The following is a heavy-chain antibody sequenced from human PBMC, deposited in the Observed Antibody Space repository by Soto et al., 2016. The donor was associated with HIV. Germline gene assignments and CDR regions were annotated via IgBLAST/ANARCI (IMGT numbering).Heavy chain of an antibody. CDR2: ITNSGDTT. J-gene: IGHJ2*01. Sequence: EVRLLESGGGLVQPGESLGLSCAASGFIFSKYAITWVRQAPGRGLEWVATITNSGDTTYYADSMKGRFTISRDNSNNMAYLEIHSLRVEDTASYYCTKDNSKVIRLYWYFDVWGRGTRVTVSS. CDR3: TKDNSKVIRLYWYFDV. D-gene: IGHD2-8*01. CDR1: GFIFSKYA. V-gene: IGHV3-23*01.